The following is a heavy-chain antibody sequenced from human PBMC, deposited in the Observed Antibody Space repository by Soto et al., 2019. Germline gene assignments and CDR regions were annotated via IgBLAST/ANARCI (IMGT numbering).Heavy chain of an antibody. V-gene: IGHV6-1*01. Sequence: KQSQTLSLPFAISGDRVSSNSAAWTWIRQSPSRGLEWLGRTYYRSKWYNDYAVSVKSRITINPDTSKNQFSLQLNSVTPEDTAVYYCAREDFHGSGSYSGYWGQGTLVTVSS. CDR1: GDRVSSNSAA. CDR2: TYYRSKWYN. CDR3: AREDFHGSGSYSGY. D-gene: IGHD3-10*01. J-gene: IGHJ4*02.